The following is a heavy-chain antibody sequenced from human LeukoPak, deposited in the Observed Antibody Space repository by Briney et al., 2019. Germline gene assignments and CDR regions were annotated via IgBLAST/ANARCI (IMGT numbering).Heavy chain of an antibody. D-gene: IGHD3-10*01. J-gene: IGHJ4*02. CDR3: AKSTYGSGSYWRPYYFDY. Sequence: PGGTLRLSCAASGFTFSSYGMSWVRQAPGKGLEWVSAISGSGGSTYYADSVKGRFTISRDNSKNTLYLQMNSLRAEDTAVYYCAKSTYGSGSYWRPYYFDYWGQGTLVTVSS. CDR1: GFTFSSYG. CDR2: ISGSGGST. V-gene: IGHV3-23*01.